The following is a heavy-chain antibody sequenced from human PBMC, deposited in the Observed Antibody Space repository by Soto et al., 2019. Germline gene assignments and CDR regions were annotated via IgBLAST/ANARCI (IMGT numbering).Heavy chain of an antibody. D-gene: IGHD3-22*01. CDR2: IKPDGSQK. V-gene: IGHV3-7*04. Sequence: QLVESGGDLVQPGGSLRLSCAASGFTFSSYWMSWVRQAPGKGLEWVANIKPDGSQKWYVDSVKGRFTISRDNAKKSRYLQVNSLRAEDTAVYYCARGDYHDSSGPFSDAFDIWGQGTMVTVSS. CDR3: ARGDYHDSSGPFSDAFDI. CDR1: GFTFSSYW. J-gene: IGHJ3*02.